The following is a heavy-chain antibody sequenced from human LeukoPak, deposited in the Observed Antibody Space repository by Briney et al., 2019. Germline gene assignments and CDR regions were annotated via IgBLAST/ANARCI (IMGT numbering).Heavy chain of an antibody. CDR3: ARGPGSGTYWAFDY. Sequence: SETLSLTCTVSGGSISSYYWSWIRQPPGKGLEWIGYVYYSGSTSYNPSLKSRVTISVDTSKNQFSMKLSSVTAADAAVYYCARGPGSGTYWAFDYWGQGTMVTVSS. J-gene: IGHJ4*02. V-gene: IGHV4-59*01. CDR1: GGSISSYY. CDR2: VYYSGST. D-gene: IGHD1-26*01.